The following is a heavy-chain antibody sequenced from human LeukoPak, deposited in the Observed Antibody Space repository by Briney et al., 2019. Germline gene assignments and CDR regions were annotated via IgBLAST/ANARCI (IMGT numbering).Heavy chain of an antibody. CDR2: IHYVGST. CDR1: GGSFSNYNYY. CDR3: ARHAEYNSGWHFYLDH. V-gene: IGHV4-39*01. D-gene: IGHD6-19*01. J-gene: IGHJ4*02. Sequence: PSETLSLTCTVSGGSFSNYNYYWGWIRQSPGKGLEWIGSIHYVGSTYYNPSLKSRVTISVDTSKNQFSLNLSSVTAADTAVYYCARHAEYNSGWHFYLDHWGQGILVTVSS.